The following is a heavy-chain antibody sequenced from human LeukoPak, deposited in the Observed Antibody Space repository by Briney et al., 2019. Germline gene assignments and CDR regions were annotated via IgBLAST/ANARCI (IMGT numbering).Heavy chain of an antibody. CDR2: INSDGSST. D-gene: IGHD5-18*01. CDR1: GFTFSSYW. Sequence: GGSLRLSCAASGFTFSSYWMHWVRQAPGTGLVWVSRINSDGSSTSYADSVKGRFTISRDNAKNTLYLQMNSLRAEDTAAYYCARDGRYSYGPAWGQGTLVTVSS. V-gene: IGHV3-74*01. J-gene: IGHJ5*02. CDR3: ARDGRYSYGPA.